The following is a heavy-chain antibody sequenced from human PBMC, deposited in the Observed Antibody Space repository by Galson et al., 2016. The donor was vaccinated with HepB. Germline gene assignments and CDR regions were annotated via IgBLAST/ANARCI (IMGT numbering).Heavy chain of an antibody. Sequence: SLRLSCAASGFTFSDYYMSWVRQAPGKGLDWVSDISSSGSRISYADSVRGRFTISRDNAKNSLYLQMNSLTGEDTAVYYCAREGVMVPWHWGQGTLVTVSS. J-gene: IGHJ4*02. CDR2: ISSSGSRI. CDR3: AREGVMVPWH. V-gene: IGHV3-11*01. CDR1: GFTFSDYY. D-gene: IGHD3-16*02.